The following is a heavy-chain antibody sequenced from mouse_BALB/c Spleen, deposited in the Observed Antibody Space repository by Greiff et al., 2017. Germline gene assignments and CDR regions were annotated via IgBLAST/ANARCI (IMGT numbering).Heavy chain of an antibody. CDR1: GFTFSSFG. V-gene: IGHV5-17*02. Sequence: EVQLVESGGGLVQPGGSRKLSCAASGFTFSSFGMHWVRQAPEKGLEWVAYISSGSSTIYYADTVKGRFTISRDNPKNTLFLQMTSLRSEDTAMYYFAKGPYGNYAWFAYWGQGTLVTVSA. CDR3: AKGPYGNYAWFAY. CDR2: ISSGSSTI. J-gene: IGHJ3*01. D-gene: IGHD2-10*02.